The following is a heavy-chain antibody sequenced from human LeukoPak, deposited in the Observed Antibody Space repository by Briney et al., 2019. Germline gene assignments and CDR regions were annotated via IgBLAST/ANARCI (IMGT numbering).Heavy chain of an antibody. V-gene: IGHV3-21*04. D-gene: IGHD5-18*01. CDR1: GFTFSSYS. Sequence: PGGSLRLSCAASGFTFSSYSMNWVRQAPGKGLEWVSSISSSSSYIYYADSVKGRFTISRDNSKNTLYLQMNSLRAEDTAVYYCAKDQDSYGRTSWFDPWGQGTLVTVSS. J-gene: IGHJ5*02. CDR3: AKDQDSYGRTSWFDP. CDR2: ISSSSSYI.